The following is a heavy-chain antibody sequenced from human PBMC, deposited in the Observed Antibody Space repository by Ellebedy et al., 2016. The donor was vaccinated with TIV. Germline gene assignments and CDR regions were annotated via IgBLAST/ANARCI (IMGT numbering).Heavy chain of an antibody. CDR3: ARLFSSSWFFDS. CDR2: TYYRSKWYN. CDR1: GDSVSSNSAA. J-gene: IGHJ4*02. Sequence: MPSETLSLTCAISGDSVSSNSAAWNWIRQSPSRGLEWLGRTYYRSKWYNDYAISVKSRITINPDTSKNQFSLHLTSVTPEDTAVYYGARLFSSSWFFDSWGQGTLVTVSS. V-gene: IGHV6-1*01. D-gene: IGHD6-13*01.